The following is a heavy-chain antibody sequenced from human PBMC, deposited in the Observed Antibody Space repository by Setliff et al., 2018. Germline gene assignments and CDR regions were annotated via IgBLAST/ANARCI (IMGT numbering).Heavy chain of an antibody. Sequence: PSETLSLTCSVSGGSISIYFWNWIRQPAGKGLEWIGRISTSGSTTYNPSLKSRVTMSVDTPKNHFSLKLSSVTAADTAVYCCARDTGWYYFDYWGQGTLVTVSS. CDR2: ISTSGST. CDR1: GGSISIYF. J-gene: IGHJ4*02. V-gene: IGHV4-4*07. CDR3: ARDTGWYYFDY. D-gene: IGHD6-19*01.